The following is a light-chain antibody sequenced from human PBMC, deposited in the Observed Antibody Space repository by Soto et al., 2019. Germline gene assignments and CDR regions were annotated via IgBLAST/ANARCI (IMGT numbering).Light chain of an antibody. CDR1: SANIGAGYD. Sequence: QSVLTQPPSMSGAPGQRVTISCTGTSANIGAGYDVHWYQQLPGMAPKLLIYGNNKRPSGVPDRFSGSKSGTSASLAITGLQAEDEADYYGQSYDSTLSGLYVLGTGTKLTVL. V-gene: IGLV1-40*01. CDR3: QSYDSTLSGLYV. CDR2: GNN. J-gene: IGLJ1*01.